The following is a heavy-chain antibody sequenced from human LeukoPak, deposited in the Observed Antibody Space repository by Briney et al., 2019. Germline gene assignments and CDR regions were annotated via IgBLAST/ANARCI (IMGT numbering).Heavy chain of an antibody. V-gene: IGHV4-59*01. CDR2: IYYTGSN. J-gene: IGHJ4*02. D-gene: IGHD5-18*01. CDR1: GGSISNYY. Sequence: SETLSLTCTVSGGSISNYYWSWIRHPQGKGLEWIGYIYYTGSNYYIPSLTSRVTISLDTSKTQFSLSLTSVPAADTAVYYCARSGYGSGTGYYFDYWGQGTLVTVPS. CDR3: ARSGYGSGTGYYFDY.